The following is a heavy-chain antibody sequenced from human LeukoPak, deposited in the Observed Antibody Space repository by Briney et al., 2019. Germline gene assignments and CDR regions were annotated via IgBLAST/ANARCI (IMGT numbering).Heavy chain of an antibody. CDR1: GFTFSSYE. J-gene: IGHJ4*02. Sequence: GGFLRLSCAASGFTFSSYEMNWVRQAPGKGLEWVSFISSSGSTIYYADSVKGRFTVSRDSAKNSVYRQMNSLRAEDTAVYYCGSGVIFYDSSGRNYWGQGTLVTVSS. CDR2: ISSSGSTI. D-gene: IGHD3-22*01. V-gene: IGHV3-48*03. CDR3: GSGVIFYDSSGRNY.